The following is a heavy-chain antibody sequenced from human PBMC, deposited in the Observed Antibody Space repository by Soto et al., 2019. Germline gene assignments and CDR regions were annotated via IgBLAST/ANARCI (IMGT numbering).Heavy chain of an antibody. CDR2: INPNSGGT. CDR1: GHTFTGYY. V-gene: IGHV1-2*04. Sequence: ASAKVSCKASGHTFTGYYMHWVRQEPGQGLEWMGWINPNSGGTNYAQKFQGWVTMTRDTSISTAYMELSRLRSDDTAVYYCAREELIAVASYYYYYGMDVWGQGTTVTVSS. D-gene: IGHD6-19*01. J-gene: IGHJ6*02. CDR3: AREELIAVASYYYYYGMDV.